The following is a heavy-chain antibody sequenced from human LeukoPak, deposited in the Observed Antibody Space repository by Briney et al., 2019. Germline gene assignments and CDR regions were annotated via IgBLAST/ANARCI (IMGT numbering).Heavy chain of an antibody. CDR1: GGSISSGDYY. CDR2: IYYSGST. V-gene: IGHV4-30-4*01. J-gene: IGHJ5*02. Sequence: SETLSLTCTVSGGSISSGDYYWSWIRQPPGKGLEWIGYIYYSGSTYYNPSLKSRVTISVDTSKNQFSLKLSSVTAADTAVYCCASLTTVTTTRNGFDPWGQGTLVTVSS. D-gene: IGHD4-17*01. CDR3: ASLTTVTTTRNGFDP.